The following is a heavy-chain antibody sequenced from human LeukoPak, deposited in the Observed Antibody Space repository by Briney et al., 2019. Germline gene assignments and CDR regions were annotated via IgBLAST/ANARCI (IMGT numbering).Heavy chain of an antibody. V-gene: IGHV3-23*01. D-gene: IGHD2-2*01. J-gene: IGHJ5*02. CDR3: AKDRHAPGRYCSSTTCFPFDP. Sequence: GGSLTLSCVVSGFTFSSYAMSWLRQAPGKGLEWVSGISGSGGSTYYADSVKGRFTISRDNSKKTLYLQMNSLRAEDTAVYYCAKDRHAPGRYCSSTTCFPFDPWGQGTLVTVSS. CDR1: GFTFSSYA. CDR2: ISGSGGST.